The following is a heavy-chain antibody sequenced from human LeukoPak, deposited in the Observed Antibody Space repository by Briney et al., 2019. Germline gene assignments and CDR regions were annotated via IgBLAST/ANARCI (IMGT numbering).Heavy chain of an antibody. CDR2: IYPGDSDT. CDR1: GYSSTSYW. CDR3: ARENSDSGYYGWFDP. D-gene: IGHD3-22*01. V-gene: IGHV5-51*01. J-gene: IGHJ5*02. Sequence: GESLKISCKGSGYSSTSYWIGWVRQMPGKGLEWMGIIYPGDSDTRYSPSFQGQVTISADKSISTAYLQWSSLKAPDTAMYYCARENSDSGYYGWFDPWGQGTLVTVSS.